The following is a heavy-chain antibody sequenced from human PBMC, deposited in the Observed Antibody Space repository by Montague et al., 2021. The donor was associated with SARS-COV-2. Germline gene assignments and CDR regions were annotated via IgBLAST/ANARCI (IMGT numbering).Heavy chain of an antibody. J-gene: IGHJ4*02. CDR3: ARIRYDILTGYQTLFDY. CDR1: GFSLSTRGMC. CDR2: IDWDDDK. V-gene: IGHV2-70*11. Sequence: PALVKPTQTLTLTCTSSGFSLSTRGMCVSWIRQPPGKALEWLARIDWDDDKYYSTSLKTRLTISKDTSKNQVVLTMTNMDPVDTATYYCARIRYDILTGYQTLFDYWGQGTLVTVSS. D-gene: IGHD3-9*01.